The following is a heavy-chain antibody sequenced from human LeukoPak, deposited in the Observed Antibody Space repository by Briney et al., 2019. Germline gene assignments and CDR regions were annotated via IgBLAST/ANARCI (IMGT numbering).Heavy chain of an antibody. J-gene: IGHJ4*02. V-gene: IGHV3-48*04. CDR3: ARDSPLRYYYDSSGYYYDY. CDR1: GFTFSSYG. CDR2: ISSSGSTI. Sequence: GGSLRLSCAASGFTFSSYGMHWVRQAPGKGLEWVSYISSSGSTIYYADSVKGRFTISRDNAKNSLYLQMNSLRAEDTAVYYCARDSPLRYYYDSSGYYYDYWGQGTLVTVSS. D-gene: IGHD3-22*01.